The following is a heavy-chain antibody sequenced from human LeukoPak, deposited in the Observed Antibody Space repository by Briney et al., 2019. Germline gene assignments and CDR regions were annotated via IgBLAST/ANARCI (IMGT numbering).Heavy chain of an antibody. J-gene: IGHJ6*02. Sequence: SVKVSCKASGYTFTSYGISWVRQAPGQGLEWMGRIIPILGIANYAQKFQGRVTITADKSTSTAYMELSSLRSEDTAVYYCASQAGRYYYYGTDVWGQGTTVTVSS. V-gene: IGHV1-69*04. CDR3: ASQAGRYYYYGTDV. CDR2: IIPILGIA. CDR1: GYTFTSYG.